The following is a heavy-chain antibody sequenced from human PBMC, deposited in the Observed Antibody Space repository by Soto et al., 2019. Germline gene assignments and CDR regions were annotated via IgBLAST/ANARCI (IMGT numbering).Heavy chain of an antibody. V-gene: IGHV4-34*09. CDR1: GGSFSGYY. Sequence: TLSLTCAVYGGSFSGYYWSWIRQPPGKGLEWIGEINHSGSTYYNPSLKSRVTISVDTSKNQFSLKLSSVTAADTAVYYCAREGSDIPGIYYFDYLGQGNLVTVSS. D-gene: IGHD3-10*01. J-gene: IGHJ4*02. CDR2: INHSGST. CDR3: AREGSDIPGIYYFDY.